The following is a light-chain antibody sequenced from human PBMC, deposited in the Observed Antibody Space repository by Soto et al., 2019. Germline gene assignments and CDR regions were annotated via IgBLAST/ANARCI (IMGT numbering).Light chain of an antibody. CDR2: NTH. CDR1: TGAVTSGYY. Sequence: QTVVTQEPSLTVSPGGTVTLTCASSTGAVTSGYYPSWFQQKPGQAPRPLIFNTHNKHSWTPARFSGSLLGGKAALTVSGVQPEDEADYFCLFSYGGAQLRVFGGGTQLTVL. CDR3: LFSYGGAQLRV. J-gene: IGLJ3*02. V-gene: IGLV7-43*01.